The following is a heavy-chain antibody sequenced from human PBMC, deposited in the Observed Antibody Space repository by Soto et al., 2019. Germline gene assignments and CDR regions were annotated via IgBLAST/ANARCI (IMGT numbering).Heavy chain of an antibody. CDR3: ARSLSTIGARPDY. CDR1: GYTFTGYF. V-gene: IGHV1-2*02. J-gene: IGHJ4*01. CDR2: INPNTGDR. Sequence: ASVKVSCKASGYTFTGYFMHWVRQAPGQGLEWMGWINPNTGDRNYAQKFQGRVTVTRDTSISTAYMELSGLTSADTAVYYCARSLSTIGARPDYWGQGTLVTVSS. D-gene: IGHD6-6*01.